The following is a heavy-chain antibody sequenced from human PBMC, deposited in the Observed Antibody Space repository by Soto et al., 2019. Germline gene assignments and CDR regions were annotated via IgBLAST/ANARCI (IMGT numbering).Heavy chain of an antibody. V-gene: IGHV3-23*01. CDR2: ISGSGGST. J-gene: IGHJ3*02. Sequence: EVQLLESGGGLVQPGGSLRLSCAASGFTFSSYAMSWVRQAPGKGLAWVSAISGSGGSTYYADSVKGRYPISRDNSKNPLYLQMNRRRAEDTAVYYCEKDGEDIVVVVAATDAFDIWGQGTMVTVSS. D-gene: IGHD2-15*01. CDR3: EKDGEDIVVVVAATDAFDI. CDR1: GFTFSSYA.